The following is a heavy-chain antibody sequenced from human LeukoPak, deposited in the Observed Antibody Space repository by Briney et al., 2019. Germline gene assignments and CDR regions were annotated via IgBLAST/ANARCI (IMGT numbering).Heavy chain of an antibody. CDR2: IYYSGIT. CDR3: ARAAAKYYYGSGSYFAWFDP. Sequence: SETLSLTCTVSGGSISSYYWSWIRQPPGKGLEWIGYIYYSGITNYNPSLKSRVTISVDTSKNQFSLKLSSVTAADTAVYYCARAAAKYYYGSGSYFAWFDPWGQGTLVTVSS. CDR1: GGSISSYY. V-gene: IGHV4-59*08. J-gene: IGHJ5*02. D-gene: IGHD3-10*01.